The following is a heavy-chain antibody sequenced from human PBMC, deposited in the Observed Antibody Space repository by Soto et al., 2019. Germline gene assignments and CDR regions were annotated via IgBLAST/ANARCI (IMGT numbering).Heavy chain of an antibody. V-gene: IGHV4-59*01. CDR3: ARDGFWSGRAFDP. J-gene: IGHJ5*02. D-gene: IGHD3-3*01. Sequence: SETLSLTCTVSGGSISSYYWSWIRQPPGKGLEWIGYIYYSGSTNYNPSLKSRVTISVDTSKNQFSLKLSSVTAADTAVYYCARDGFWSGRAFDPWGQGTLVTVSS. CDR1: GGSISSYY. CDR2: IYYSGST.